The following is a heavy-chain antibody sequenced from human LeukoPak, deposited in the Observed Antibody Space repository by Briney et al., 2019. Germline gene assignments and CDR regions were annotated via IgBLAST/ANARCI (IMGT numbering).Heavy chain of an antibody. CDR3: ASHSNALTSYCFDY. CDR1: GFTAGSNS. CDR2: IRADGTT. D-gene: IGHD3-9*01. Sequence: GGSLRLSCAVSGFTAGSNSVSWVRQAPGKGLEWVSIIRADGTTYYGDSVEGRFTISRDNSKNTLYLQLNSLRDDDTAVYYCASHSNALTSYCFDYWGQGVLVTVSS. V-gene: IGHV3-53*01. J-gene: IGHJ4*02.